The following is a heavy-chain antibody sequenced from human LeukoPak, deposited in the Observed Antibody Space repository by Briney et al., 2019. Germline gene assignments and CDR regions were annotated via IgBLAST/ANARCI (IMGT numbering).Heavy chain of an antibody. CDR3: ARDSIVEDIVVVPAAN. D-gene: IGHD2-2*01. CDR1: GGTFSSYA. CDR2: IIPIFGIA. V-gene: IGHV1-69*04. J-gene: IGHJ4*02. Sequence: SVKVSCKASGGTFSSYAISWVRQAPGQGLEWMGRIIPIFGIANYAQKFQGRVTITADKSTSTAYMELSRLRSEDTAVYYCARDSIVEDIVVVPAANWGQGTLVTVSS.